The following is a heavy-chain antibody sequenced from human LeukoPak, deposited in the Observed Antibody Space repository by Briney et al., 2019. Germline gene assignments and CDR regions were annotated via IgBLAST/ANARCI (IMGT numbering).Heavy chain of an antibody. Sequence: ASVKVSCKASGYTLTGYYMHWVRRAPGQGLEWMGWINPNSGGTNYAQKFQGWVTMTRDTSISTAYMELSRLRSDDTAVYYCARESSSWYYYYYYGMDVWGQGTTVTVSS. D-gene: IGHD6-13*01. V-gene: IGHV1-2*04. CDR1: GYTLTGYY. J-gene: IGHJ6*02. CDR2: INPNSGGT. CDR3: ARESSSWYYYYYYGMDV.